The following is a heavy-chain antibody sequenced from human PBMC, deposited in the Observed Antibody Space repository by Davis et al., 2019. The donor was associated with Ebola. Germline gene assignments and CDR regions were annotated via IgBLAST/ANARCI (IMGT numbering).Heavy chain of an antibody. CDR3: ARTQQWLTYNWFDP. D-gene: IGHD3-22*01. J-gene: IGHJ5*02. Sequence: PGGSLRLSCAASGFTFSTYSMSWVRQAPGKALEWVSSISSDSDYIYYADSAKGRFTISRDNAKNSLFLQMNSLRDEDTAVYYCARTQQWLTYNWFDPWGQGTLVTVSS. CDR2: ISSDSDYI. V-gene: IGHV3-21*01. CDR1: GFTFSTYS.